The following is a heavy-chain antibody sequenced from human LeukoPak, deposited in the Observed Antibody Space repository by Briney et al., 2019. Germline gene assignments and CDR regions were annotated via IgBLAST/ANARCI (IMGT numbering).Heavy chain of an antibody. Sequence: PGGSLRLSCAASGFAFNNYAMSWVRQAPGKGLEWVSVITGSGGSTYYADSLKGRFTISRDISKNTLYLQMNSLRADDTATYYCAKGHRSGWIYFDHWGQGTLVTVSS. CDR2: ITGSGGST. D-gene: IGHD6-25*01. J-gene: IGHJ4*02. CDR3: AKGHRSGWIYFDH. V-gene: IGHV3-23*01. CDR1: GFAFNNYA.